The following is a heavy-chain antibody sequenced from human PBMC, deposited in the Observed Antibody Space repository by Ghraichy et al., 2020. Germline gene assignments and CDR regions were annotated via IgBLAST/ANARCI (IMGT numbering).Heavy chain of an antibody. J-gene: IGHJ3*02. V-gene: IGHV1-18*04. CDR3: ASFWDYGSGSYYKGPDAFDI. CDR1: GYTFTSYG. D-gene: IGHD3-10*01. CDR2: ISAYNGNT. Sequence: ASVKVSCKASGYTFTSYGISWVRQAPGQGLEWMGWISAYNGNTNYAQKLQGRVTMTTDTSTSTAYMELRSLRSDDTAVYYCASFWDYGSGSYYKGPDAFDIWGQGTMVTVSS.